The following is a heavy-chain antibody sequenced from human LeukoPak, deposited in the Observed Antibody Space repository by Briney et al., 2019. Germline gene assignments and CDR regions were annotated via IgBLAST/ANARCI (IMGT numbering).Heavy chain of an antibody. D-gene: IGHD1-1*01. Sequence: GGSLRLSCAASGFTFNSYNINWVRQAPGKGLEWVSSIRSGSSNMYYSDSVKGRFTISRDNAKNSMYLQMNSLRAEDTAVYYCTEMNDKDAFNIWGQGTMVTVSS. V-gene: IGHV3-21*01. J-gene: IGHJ3*02. CDR3: TEMNDKDAFNI. CDR2: IRSGSSNM. CDR1: GFTFNSYN.